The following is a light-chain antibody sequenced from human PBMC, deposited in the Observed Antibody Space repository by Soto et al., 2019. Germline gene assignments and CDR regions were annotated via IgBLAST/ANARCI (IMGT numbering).Light chain of an antibody. J-gene: IGLJ1*01. Sequence: QSVLTQPASVSGSPGQSITISCTGTSGDIGGYNFVSWYQHHPGKAPKLMIYEVNNRPSGVSSRFSGSKSGNTASLTISGLQTEDEADYYCSSFTTSSLSAYVFXTGTKVTVL. CDR3: SSFTTSSLSAYV. CDR1: SGDIGGYNF. V-gene: IGLV2-14*01. CDR2: EVN.